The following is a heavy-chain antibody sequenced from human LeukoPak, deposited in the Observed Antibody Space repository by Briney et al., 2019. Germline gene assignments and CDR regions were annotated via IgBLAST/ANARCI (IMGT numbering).Heavy chain of an antibody. D-gene: IGHD3-3*01. J-gene: IGHJ4*02. Sequence: SETLSLTCTVSGGSISSGGYYWRRIRQHPGKGLEWIGYIYYSGSTYYNPSLKSRVTISVDTSKNQFSLKLSSVTAADTAVYYCVRDGGASSPDYWGQGTLVTVSS. V-gene: IGHV4-31*03. CDR3: VRDGGASSPDY. CDR2: IYYSGST. CDR1: GGSISSGGYY.